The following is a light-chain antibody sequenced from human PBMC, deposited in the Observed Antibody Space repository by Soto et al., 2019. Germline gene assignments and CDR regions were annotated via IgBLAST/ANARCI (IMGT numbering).Light chain of an antibody. Sequence: QSALTQPASVSGSPGQSITISCTGTSSDVGSYNLVSWYLQHPGKAPKLIIYEVTKRPSGVSNRFSGSKSGNTASLTISGLQAEDEADYYCCSYAGRSTLVFGGGTKVTVL. CDR1: SSDVGSYNL. V-gene: IGLV2-23*02. J-gene: IGLJ2*01. CDR3: CSYAGRSTLV. CDR2: EVT.